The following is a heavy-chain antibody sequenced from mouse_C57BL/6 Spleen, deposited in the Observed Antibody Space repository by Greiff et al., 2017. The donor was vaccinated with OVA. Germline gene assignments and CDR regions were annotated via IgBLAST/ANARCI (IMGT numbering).Heavy chain of an antibody. CDR1: GYTFTSYW. D-gene: IGHD2-1*01. V-gene: IGHV1-55*01. CDR2: IYPGGGST. CDR3: ARTTSGGVAMDY. J-gene: IGHJ4*01. Sequence: QVQLQQPGAELVKPGASVKMSCKASGYTFTSYWITWVKQRPGQGLEWIGDIYPGGGSTNYNEKFKSKATLTVDKSSSTAYMQLSSLTSEDSAVYYCARTTSGGVAMDYWGQGTSVTVSS.